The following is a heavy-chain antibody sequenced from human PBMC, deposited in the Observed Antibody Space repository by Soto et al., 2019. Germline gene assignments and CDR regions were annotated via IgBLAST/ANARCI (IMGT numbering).Heavy chain of an antibody. CDR3: ARDMGSGYDPYFDY. Sequence: QVQLQESGPGLVKPSQTLSLTCTVSGGSISSGGYYWSWIRQHPGKGLEWIGYIYYSGSTYYNPSPKSRVTISVDTSKNQSSLKLSSVTAADTAVYYCARDMGSGYDPYFDYWGQGTLVTVSS. CDR1: GGSISSGGYY. V-gene: IGHV4-31*03. CDR2: IYYSGST. J-gene: IGHJ4*02. D-gene: IGHD5-12*01.